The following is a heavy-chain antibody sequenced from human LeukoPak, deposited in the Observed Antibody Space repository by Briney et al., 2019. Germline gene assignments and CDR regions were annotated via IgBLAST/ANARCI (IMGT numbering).Heavy chain of an antibody. CDR3: ARVVSRRDGYNFGGY. CDR1: GGTFSSYA. CDR2: IIPILGIA. D-gene: IGHD5-12*01. Sequence: SVKVSCKASGGTFSSYAISWVRQAPGQGLEWMGRIIPILGIANYAQKFQGRVTIIADKSTSTAYMELSSLRSEDTAVYYCARVVSRRDGYNFGGYWGQGTLVTVSS. J-gene: IGHJ4*02. V-gene: IGHV1-69*04.